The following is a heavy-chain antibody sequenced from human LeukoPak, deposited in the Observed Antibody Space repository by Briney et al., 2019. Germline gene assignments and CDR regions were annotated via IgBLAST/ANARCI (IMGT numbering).Heavy chain of an antibody. CDR1: GFTFSGSA. CDR2: IRSRANSYTT. CDR3: TRHSDKYCSGAGCFHYNFYGLDV. V-gene: IGHV3-73*01. D-gene: IGHD2-15*01. Sequence: PGGSLRLSCAASGFTFSGSAMHWVRQAHGKGLEWLGRIRSRANSYTTVYAAPVQGRFIISRDDSMNMAYLQMNSLRVEGTAVYYCTRHSDKYCSGAGCFHYNFYGLDVWGQGTTVIVSS. J-gene: IGHJ6*02.